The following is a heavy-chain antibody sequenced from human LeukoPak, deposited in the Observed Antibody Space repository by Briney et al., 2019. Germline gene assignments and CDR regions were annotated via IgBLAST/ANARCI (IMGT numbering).Heavy chain of an antibody. J-gene: IGHJ6*04. CDR2: IIPILGIA. Sequence: SVTASRKASGGTFSSYAISWVRQAPGQGLEWMGRIIPILGIANYAQKFQGRVTTTADKSTSTAYMELSSLRSEDTAVYYCATPGYCSSTSCPYYYNGMYVIGDRETVTVSS. CDR3: ATPGYCSSTSCPYYYNGMYV. CDR1: GGTFSSYA. D-gene: IGHD2-2*01. V-gene: IGHV1-69*04.